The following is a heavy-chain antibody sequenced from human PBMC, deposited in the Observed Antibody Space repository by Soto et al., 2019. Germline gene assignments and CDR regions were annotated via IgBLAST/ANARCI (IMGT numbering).Heavy chain of an antibody. CDR3: ARTTTVTYMFDY. CDR2: ISYDGSNK. V-gene: IGHV3-30-3*01. J-gene: IGHJ4*02. CDR1: GFTFSSYA. Sequence: LRLSCAASGFTFSSYAMHWVRQAPGKGLEWVAVISYDGSNKYYADSVKGRFTISRDNSKNTLYLQMNSLRAEDTAVYYCARTTTVTYMFDYWGQGTLVTVSS. D-gene: IGHD4-17*01.